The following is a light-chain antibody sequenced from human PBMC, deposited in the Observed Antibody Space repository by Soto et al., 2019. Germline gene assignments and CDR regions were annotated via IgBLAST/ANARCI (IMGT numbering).Light chain of an antibody. CDR1: NSNIGAGYD. J-gene: IGLJ3*02. CDR3: QSYDSSLSGWV. V-gene: IGLV1-40*01. CDR2: GNS. Sequence: QSVLTQPPSVSGAPGQRVTISCTGSNSNIGAGYDVHWYQQLPGTAPKLLIYGNSNRPSGVPDRFSGSKSGTSASLAITGLRAEDEADYYCQSYDSSLSGWVFGGGTKVTVL.